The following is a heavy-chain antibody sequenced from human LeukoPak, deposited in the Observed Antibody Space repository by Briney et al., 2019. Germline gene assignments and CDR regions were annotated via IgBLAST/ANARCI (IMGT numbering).Heavy chain of an antibody. Sequence: RTGRSLRLSCAASGFTVSSNYMSWIRQAPGKGLEWVSVIYSIGSTFYADSVKGRFTISRDNSKNTLYLQMNSLRAEDTAVYYCVNSVMLRGIIRPYWGQGTLVTVSS. CDR3: VNSVMLRGIIRPY. V-gene: IGHV3-66*01. CDR2: IYSIGST. J-gene: IGHJ4*02. D-gene: IGHD3-10*01. CDR1: GFTVSSNY.